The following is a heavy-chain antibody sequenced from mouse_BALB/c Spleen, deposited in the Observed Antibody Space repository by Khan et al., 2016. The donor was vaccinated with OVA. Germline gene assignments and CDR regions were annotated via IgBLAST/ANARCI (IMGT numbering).Heavy chain of an antibody. CDR2: ISYSGST. CDR1: GYSITSGYA. Sequence: EVQLQESGPGLVKPSQSLSLTCTVTGYSITSGYAWNWIRQFPGNKLEWMGYISYSGSTSYNPSLKSRISITRDTSKNQFFLQLNSVTTEDTATYYCARKARIKYWGQGTTLTVSS. D-gene: IGHD3-2*02. V-gene: IGHV3-2*02. J-gene: IGHJ2*01. CDR3: ARKARIKY.